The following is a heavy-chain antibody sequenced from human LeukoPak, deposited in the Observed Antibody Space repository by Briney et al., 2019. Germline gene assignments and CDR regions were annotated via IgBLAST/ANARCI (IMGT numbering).Heavy chain of an antibody. CDR3: ARGGKTGIAAAGELLYYY. Sequence: GGSLRLCCAASGFTFSSYWMSWVRQAPGKGLEWVANIKQDGSEKYYVDSVKGRFTISRDNAKNSLYLQMNSLRAEDTAVYYCARGGKTGIAAAGELLYYYWGQGALVTVSS. CDR2: IKQDGSEK. CDR1: GFTFSSYW. J-gene: IGHJ4*02. V-gene: IGHV3-7*01. D-gene: IGHD6-13*01.